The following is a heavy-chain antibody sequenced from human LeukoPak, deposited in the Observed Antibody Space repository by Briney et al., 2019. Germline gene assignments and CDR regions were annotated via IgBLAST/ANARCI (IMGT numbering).Heavy chain of an antibody. CDR2: SSTTGNTI. D-gene: IGHD2-21*01. Sequence: GGSLRLSCAASGFTFSAYSMIWVRQAPGKGLEWVSYSSTTGNTIHYTDSVKGRFTVSRDNAKNSLFLQMNSLRDEDTAVYYCARRGGGGRSDALDIWGQGTMVAVSS. CDR1: GFTFSAYS. J-gene: IGHJ3*02. CDR3: ARRGGGGRSDALDI. V-gene: IGHV3-48*02.